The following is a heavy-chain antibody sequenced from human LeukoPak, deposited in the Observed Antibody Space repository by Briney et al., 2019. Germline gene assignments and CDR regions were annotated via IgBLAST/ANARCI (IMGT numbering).Heavy chain of an antibody. CDR1: GFTFSNYG. CDR2: IWYDGSNE. V-gene: IGHV3-33*01. J-gene: IGHJ4*02. CDR3: XXXXXXXXXXXXXD. Sequence: GGSLRLSCAASGFTFSNYGMHWVRQAPGKGLEWVAVIWYDGSNEYYADSVKGRFSISRDNSKNTGYLQVNSLRVEDTAVYYCXXXXXXXXXXXXXDWGQGTLVTVSS.